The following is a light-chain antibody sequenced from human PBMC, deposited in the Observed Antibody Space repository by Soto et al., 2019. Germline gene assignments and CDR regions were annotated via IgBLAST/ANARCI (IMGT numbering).Light chain of an antibody. CDR2: DVS. V-gene: IGLV2-14*01. J-gene: IGLJ2*01. CDR3: SSYTSSSTLV. CDR1: SSDVGDYNY. Sequence: QSALTQPASVSGSPGQSITISCTGTSSDVGDYNYVSWYQQHPGKAPTLMIYDVSNRPSGGSNRFSGSKSGNTASLTVSGLQAEDEADYYYSSYTSSSTLVFGGGTKLTVL.